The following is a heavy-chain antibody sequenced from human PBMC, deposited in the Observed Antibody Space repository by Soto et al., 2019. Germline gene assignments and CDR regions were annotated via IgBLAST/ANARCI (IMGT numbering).Heavy chain of an antibody. J-gene: IGHJ4*02. Sequence: SETLSLTCAVSGYSIGSGYYWGCIRQPPGKGLDWIGSIYHSGSTYYNPSLKSRVTIPVDTSKNQFSLKLSSVTAADTAVYYCARDSDYDILTGPFDYWGQGTLVTVYS. CDR2: IYHSGST. CDR1: GYSIGSGYY. V-gene: IGHV4-38-2*02. CDR3: ARDSDYDILTGPFDY. D-gene: IGHD3-9*01.